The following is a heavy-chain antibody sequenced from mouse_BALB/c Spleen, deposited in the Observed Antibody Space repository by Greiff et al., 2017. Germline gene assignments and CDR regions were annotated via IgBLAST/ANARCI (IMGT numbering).Heavy chain of an antibody. CDR1: GYTFTSYY. Sequence: QVQLKQSGPELVKPGASVRISCKASGYTFTSYYIHWVKQRPGQGLEWIGWIYPGNVNTKYNEKFKGKATLTADKSSSTAYMQLSSLTSEDSAVYFCARSGNLITTGYFDVWGAGTTVTVSS. V-gene: IGHV1S56*01. CDR3: ARSGNLITTGYFDV. CDR2: IYPGNVNT. D-gene: IGHD1-1*01. J-gene: IGHJ1*01.